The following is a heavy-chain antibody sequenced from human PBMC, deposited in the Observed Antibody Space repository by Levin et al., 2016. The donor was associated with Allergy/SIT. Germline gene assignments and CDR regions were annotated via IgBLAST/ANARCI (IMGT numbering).Heavy chain of an antibody. CDR3: ARSAELPNWYFDL. D-gene: IGHD4-23*01. J-gene: IGHJ2*01. V-gene: IGHV4-4*02. CDR1: GGSIISPNW. Sequence: SETLSLTCDVSGGSIISPNWWSWVRQSPGKVLEWIGEMHHGGGATYNPTLKSRVTISKDTSKNQFSLNLSSVTAADSALYYCARSAELPNWYFDLWGRGTLVTVSS. CDR2: MHHGGGA.